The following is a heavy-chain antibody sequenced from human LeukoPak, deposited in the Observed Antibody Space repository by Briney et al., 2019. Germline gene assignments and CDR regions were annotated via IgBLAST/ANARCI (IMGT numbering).Heavy chain of an antibody. CDR1: GFTFSSFA. CDR3: ARTDLGYCSGGSCSAFDI. Sequence: GRSLRLSCAASGFTFSSFAMRWVRQAPGKGLEWVAVISYVGSDKDYADSVKGRFTISRDNSKNTLYLQMNSLRAEDTAVYYCARTDLGYCSGGSCSAFDIWGHGTMVTVSS. D-gene: IGHD2-15*01. CDR2: ISYVGSDK. J-gene: IGHJ3*02. V-gene: IGHV3-30-3*01.